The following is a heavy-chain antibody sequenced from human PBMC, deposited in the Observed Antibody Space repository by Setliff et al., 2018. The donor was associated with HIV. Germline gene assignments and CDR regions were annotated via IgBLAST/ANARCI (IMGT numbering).Heavy chain of an antibody. CDR3: ARDSGVATIRKSALDY. CDR2: INRDGTEK. J-gene: IGHJ4*02. V-gene: IGHV3-7*03. Sequence: SCAASGFTFSNYWMTWVRQAPGKGLEWVAQINRDGTEKYYVDSVKGRFTISRDNAKNSLYLQMNSLRAEDTALYYCARDSGVATIRKSALDYWGQGTLVTVSS. D-gene: IGHD5-12*01. CDR1: GFTFSNYW.